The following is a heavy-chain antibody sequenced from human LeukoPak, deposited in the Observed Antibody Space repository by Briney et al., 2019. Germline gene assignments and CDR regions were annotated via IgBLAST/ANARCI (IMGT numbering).Heavy chain of an antibody. CDR1: GFSFSDYT. Sequence: GGSLRLSCAASGFSFSDYTMNWVRRAPGKGLEFVSGISSTGSYIYYADSVKGRFTISRDNAKNALYLQMNSLRAEDTAVYYCAKEGEQQLVPDYWGQGTLVTVSS. CDR3: AKEGEQQLVPDY. V-gene: IGHV3-21*04. J-gene: IGHJ4*02. CDR2: ISSTGSYI. D-gene: IGHD6-13*01.